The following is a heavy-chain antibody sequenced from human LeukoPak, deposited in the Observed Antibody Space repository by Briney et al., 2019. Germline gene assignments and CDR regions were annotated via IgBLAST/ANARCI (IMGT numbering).Heavy chain of an antibody. V-gene: IGHV3-7*01. J-gene: IGHJ4*02. CDR1: GFTFSSYW. CDR3: ARPVLAQLDY. CDR2: IKPDGSEK. Sequence: GGSLRLSCAASGFTFSSYWMSWVRQAPGKGLECVANIKPDGSEKNYVDSVKGRFTISRDNAKNSLYLQMNSLRAEDTAVYDGARPVLAQLDYWGQGTLVTVSS. D-gene: IGHD3-10*01.